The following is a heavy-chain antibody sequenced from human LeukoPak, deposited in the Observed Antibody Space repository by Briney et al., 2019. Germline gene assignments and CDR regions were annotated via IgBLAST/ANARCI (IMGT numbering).Heavy chain of an antibody. Sequence: PGGSLRLTCAASGFTFSNAWMTWVRQAPGKGLEWVGRIKSKTAGGTIDYAAPVKGRFTISRDDSKNTLYLQMNSLKTEDTAVYYCTTGESMVGSTIHIRWADWGQGTLVTVSS. CDR3: TTGESMVGSTIHIRWAD. D-gene: IGHD1-26*01. CDR1: GFTFSNAW. V-gene: IGHV3-15*01. J-gene: IGHJ4*02. CDR2: IKSKTAGGTI.